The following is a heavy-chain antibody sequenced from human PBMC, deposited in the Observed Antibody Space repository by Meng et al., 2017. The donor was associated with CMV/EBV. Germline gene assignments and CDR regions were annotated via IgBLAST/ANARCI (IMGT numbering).Heavy chain of an antibody. CDR3: AREGLSPYYFDY. CDR2: IYYSGST. J-gene: IGHJ4*02. D-gene: IGHD2-8*01. V-gene: IGHV4-39*02. Sequence: GSLRLSCTVSGGSISSSSYYWGWIRQPPGKGLEWIGSIYYSGSTYYNPSLKSRVTISVDTSKNQFSLKLSSVTAADTAVYYCAREGLSPYYFDYWGQGILVTVSS. CDR1: GGSISSSSYY.